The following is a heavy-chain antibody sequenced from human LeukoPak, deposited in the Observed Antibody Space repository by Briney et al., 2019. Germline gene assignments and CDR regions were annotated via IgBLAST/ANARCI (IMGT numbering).Heavy chain of an antibody. CDR1: GGSVNSGDSF. CDR2: IYYSGST. V-gene: IGHV4-61*08. J-gene: IGHJ6*02. CDR3: ARKLGIAVGDYYYYGLDV. D-gene: IGHD6-19*01. Sequence: SETLSLTCTVSGGSVNSGDSFWSWIRQPPGKGLEWIGNIYYSGSTNYNPSLQSRVTVSIDTSKNQFSLKVRSVTPADTAVYYCARKLGIAVGDYYYYGLDVWGQGTTVTVSS.